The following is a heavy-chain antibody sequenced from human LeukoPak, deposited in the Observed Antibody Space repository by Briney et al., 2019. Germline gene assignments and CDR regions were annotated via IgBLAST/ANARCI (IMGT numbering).Heavy chain of an antibody. V-gene: IGHV3-30*18. CDR1: GFIFSSYG. CDR2: ISYDGSNQ. CDR3: AKDVEG. Sequence: GGSLRLSCAASGFIFSSYGMYWVRQAPGKGLEWVGIISYDGSNQFYADSVKGRFTISRDNSKNTLYLHMNNLRPEDTAVYYCAKDVEGWGQGTLVTVSA. J-gene: IGHJ4*02.